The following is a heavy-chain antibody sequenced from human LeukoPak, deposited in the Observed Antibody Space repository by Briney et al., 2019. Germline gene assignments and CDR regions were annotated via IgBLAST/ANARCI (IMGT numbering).Heavy chain of an antibody. Sequence: GGSLRLSCAASGFTFSSYWMSWVRQAPGKGLEWVANIKQDGSEKYYVDSVKGRFTISRDNAKNSLYLQMNSLRDEDTAVYYCARSFYDYVWGSYRHETGNDYWGQGTLVTVSS. CDR3: ARSFYDYVWGSYRHETGNDY. CDR1: GFTFSSYW. CDR2: IKQDGSEK. D-gene: IGHD3-16*02. J-gene: IGHJ4*02. V-gene: IGHV3-7*01.